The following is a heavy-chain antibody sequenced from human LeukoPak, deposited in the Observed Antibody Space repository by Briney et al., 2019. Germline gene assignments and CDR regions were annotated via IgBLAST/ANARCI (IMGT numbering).Heavy chain of an antibody. J-gene: IGHJ4*02. V-gene: IGHV3-9*01. Sequence: GGSLRLSCAASGFTFDDYAMHWVRQAPGKGLEWVSGISWNSGSIGYADSVKGRFTISRDNAKNSLYLQMNSLRAEDTALCYCAKDKGVYRPRYYFDYWGQGTLVTVSS. CDR1: GFTFDDYA. CDR2: ISWNSGSI. D-gene: IGHD2-8*01. CDR3: AKDKGVYRPRYYFDY.